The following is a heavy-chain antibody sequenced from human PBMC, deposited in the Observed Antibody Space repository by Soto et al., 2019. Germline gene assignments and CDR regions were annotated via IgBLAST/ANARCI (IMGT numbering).Heavy chain of an antibody. D-gene: IGHD6-19*01. J-gene: IGHJ6*04. CDR1: GYTFPSYG. V-gene: IGHV1-18*01. CDR2: ISSYSGST. Sequence: ASVKVSCKASGYTFPSYGFTWVRQAPGQGLERMGWISSYSGSTYYAQKFQGRVTLTLETSTSTTYMELRSLKSDDTTVYYCARDQSSGWYGKDSGMDVWG. CDR3: ARDQSSGWYGKDSGMDV.